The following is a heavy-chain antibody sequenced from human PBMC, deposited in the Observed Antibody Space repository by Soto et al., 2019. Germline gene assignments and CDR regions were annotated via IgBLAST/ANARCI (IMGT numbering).Heavy chain of an antibody. V-gene: IGHV3-23*01. CDR1: GFTFSSYA. D-gene: IGHD3-10*01. CDR2: ISGSGGST. Sequence: EVQLLESGGGLVQPGGSLRLSCAASGFTFSSYAMSWVRQAPGKGLEWVSAISGSGGSTYYADSVKGRFTISRDNSKNTLYLQMNSLRAEDTAVYYCAKSYYGSGSPTEAFDIWGQGTMVTVSS. J-gene: IGHJ3*02. CDR3: AKSYYGSGSPTEAFDI.